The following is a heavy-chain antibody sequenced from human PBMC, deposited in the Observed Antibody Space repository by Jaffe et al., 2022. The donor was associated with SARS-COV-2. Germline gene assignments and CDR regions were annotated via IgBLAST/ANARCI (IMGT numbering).Heavy chain of an antibody. Sequence: EVQLLESGGGLVQPGGSLRLSCAASGFTFSSYAMSWVRQAPGKGLEWVSAISGSGGSTYYADSVKGRFTISRDNSKNTLYLQMNSLRAEDTAVYYCAKDRVIFGVVITKNGMDVWGQGTTVTVSS. J-gene: IGHJ6*02. D-gene: IGHD3-3*01. CDR1: GFTFSSYA. CDR2: ISGSGGST. V-gene: IGHV3-23*01. CDR3: AKDRVIFGVVITKNGMDV.